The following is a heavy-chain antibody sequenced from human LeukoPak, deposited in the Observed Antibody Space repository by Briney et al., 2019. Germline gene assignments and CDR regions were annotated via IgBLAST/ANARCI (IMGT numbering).Heavy chain of an antibody. CDR3: ARDSASLWFGELSGWFAP. J-gene: IGHJ5*02. D-gene: IGHD3-10*01. Sequence: GGSLRLSCAASGFTFSSYSMTWGRRAPGRGLKWVSSISNSSRYIYYADSVKGRFNISRDNDKYSLYLQMNSLRAEDTAVYYCARDSASLWFGELSGWFAPWGQGTLVTVSS. CDR1: GFTFSSYS. V-gene: IGHV3-21*01. CDR2: ISNSSRYI.